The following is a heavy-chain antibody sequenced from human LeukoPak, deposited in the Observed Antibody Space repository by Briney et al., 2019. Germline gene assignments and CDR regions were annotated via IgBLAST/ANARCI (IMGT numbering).Heavy chain of an antibody. D-gene: IGHD1-26*01. CDR3: ARDRSPTNAFDI. V-gene: IGHV4-4*07. CDR1: GGSISSYY. Sequence: SETLSLTCTVSGGSISSYYWSWIRQPAGKGLEWIGRIHTSGSTNYNPSLKSRVTMSVDTSKNQFSLKLSSVTAADTAVYYCARDRSPTNAFDIWGQGTMVTVSS. CDR2: IHTSGST. J-gene: IGHJ3*02.